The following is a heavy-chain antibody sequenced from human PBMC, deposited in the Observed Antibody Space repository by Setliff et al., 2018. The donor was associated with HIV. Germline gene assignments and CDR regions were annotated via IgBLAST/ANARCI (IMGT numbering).Heavy chain of an antibody. CDR2: MNRDSGNT. J-gene: IGHJ3*02. V-gene: IGHV1-8*02. D-gene: IGHD4-17*01. Sequence: ASVKVSCKASGYSFTTHDINWVRQSPGQGLEWMGWMNRDSGNTFYAQKFKGRVTMTRETSTNTAYMELSSLTSDDTAVYFCARGSMSRVMFILVSAFDIWGQGTLVTVSS. CDR3: ARGSMSRVMFILVSAFDI. CDR1: GYSFTTHD.